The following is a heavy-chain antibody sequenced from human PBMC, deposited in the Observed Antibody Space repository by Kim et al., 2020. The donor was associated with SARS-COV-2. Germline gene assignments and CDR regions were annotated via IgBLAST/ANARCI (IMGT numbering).Heavy chain of an antibody. CDR2: INHSGST. Sequence: SETLSLTCAVYGGSFSGYYWSWIRQPPGKGLEWIGEINHSGSTNYNPSLKSRVTISVDTSKNQFSLKLSSVTAADTAVYYCARGGPPHPLVVYGWVGNGMDVWGQGTTVTVSS. CDR1: GGSFSGYY. D-gene: IGHD2-8*02. J-gene: IGHJ6*02. CDR3: ARGGPPHPLVVYGWVGNGMDV. V-gene: IGHV4-34*01.